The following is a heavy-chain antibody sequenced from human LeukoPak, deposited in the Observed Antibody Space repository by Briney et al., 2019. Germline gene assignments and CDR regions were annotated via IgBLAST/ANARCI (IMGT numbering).Heavy chain of an antibody. CDR2: ISGSGGST. J-gene: IGHJ4*02. V-gene: IGHV3-23*01. CDR1: GFTFSSYA. CDR3: AKSLSHSSSWYPSHFDY. Sequence: TGGSLGLSCAASGFTFSSYAMSWVRQAPGKGLEWVSAISGSGGSTYYADSVKGRFTISRDNSKNTLYLQMNSLRAEDTAVYYCAKSLSHSSSWYPSHFDYWGQGTLVTVSS. D-gene: IGHD6-13*01.